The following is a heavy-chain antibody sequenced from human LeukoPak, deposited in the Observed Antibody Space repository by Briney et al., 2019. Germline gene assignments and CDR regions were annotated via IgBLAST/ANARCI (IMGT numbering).Heavy chain of an antibody. D-gene: IGHD2-2*01. J-gene: IGHJ5*02. CDR1: GGSISSSPYY. CDR3: ARHYLSDGILSTFDP. V-gene: IGHV4-39*01. Sequence: PETLSLTCTVSGGSISSSPYYWGWIRQPPGKGLEWIGTIYYRGSTYSNPSLNSRVTISLGTSKNQFSLRLRSVTAADTALYYCARHYLSDGILSTFDPWGQGTLVTVSS. CDR2: IYYRGST.